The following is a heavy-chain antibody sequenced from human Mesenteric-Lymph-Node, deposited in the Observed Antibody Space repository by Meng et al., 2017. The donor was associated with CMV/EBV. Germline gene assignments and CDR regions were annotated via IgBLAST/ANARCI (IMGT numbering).Heavy chain of an antibody. CDR1: GDSGNSGSYY. J-gene: IGHJ4*02. CDR2: IYYSGNT. CDR3: AREVVGSGFDY. D-gene: IGHD2-15*01. V-gene: IGHV4-61*01. Sequence: CTVSGDSGNSGSYYWSWIRQPPGKGLEWIGYIYYSGNTNYNPSLKSRVAISLDTSKNQFSLKLTSVTAADTAVYYCAREVVGSGFDYWGQGTLVTVSS.